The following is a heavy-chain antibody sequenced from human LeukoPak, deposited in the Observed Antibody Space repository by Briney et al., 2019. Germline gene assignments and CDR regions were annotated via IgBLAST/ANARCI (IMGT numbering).Heavy chain of an antibody. CDR2: IYHSGST. V-gene: IGHV4-38-2*01. CDR3: ASAGSGSYYLTYYYYYYGMDV. D-gene: IGHD3-10*01. J-gene: IGHJ6*04. CDR1: GYSISSGYY. Sequence: SETLSLTCAVSGYSISSGYYWGWIRQPPGKGLEWIGSIYHSGSTYYNPSLKSRVTISVDTSKNQFSLKLSSVTAADTAVYYCASAGSGSYYLTYYYYYYGMDVWGKGTTVTVSS.